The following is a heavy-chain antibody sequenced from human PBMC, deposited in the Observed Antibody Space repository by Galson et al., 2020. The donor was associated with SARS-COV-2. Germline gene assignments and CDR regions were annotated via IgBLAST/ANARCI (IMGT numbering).Heavy chain of an antibody. CDR1: GFIFTNYE. V-gene: IGHV3-48*03. J-gene: IGHJ3*01. Sequence: GESLKISCAASGFIFTNYEMNWVRQAPGKRLEWISYISDSGTNIYYADSVKGRFSISRDNTKNSVYLQMTSVRAEDTAVYYCASPYLAAARFFGAFDLWGRGTVVTVSS. CDR3: ASPYLAAARFFGAFDL. CDR2: ISDSGTNI. D-gene: IGHD6-13*01.